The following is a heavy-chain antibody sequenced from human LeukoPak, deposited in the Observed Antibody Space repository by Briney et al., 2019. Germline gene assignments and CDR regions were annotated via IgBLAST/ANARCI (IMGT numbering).Heavy chain of an antibody. CDR1: GGSISSGSYY. CDR2: IYTSGST. Sequence: SETLSLTCTVSGGSISSGSYYWSWIRQPAGKGLEWIGRIYTSGSTNYNPSLKSRVTMSVDTSKNQFSLKLSSVTAADTAVYYCARSTYRAAAGTWGQGTLVTVSS. J-gene: IGHJ4*02. D-gene: IGHD6-13*01. CDR3: ARSTYRAAAGT. V-gene: IGHV4-61*02.